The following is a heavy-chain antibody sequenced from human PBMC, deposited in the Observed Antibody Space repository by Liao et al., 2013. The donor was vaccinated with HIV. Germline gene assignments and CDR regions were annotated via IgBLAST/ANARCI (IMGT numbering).Heavy chain of an antibody. J-gene: IGHJ4*02. CDR3: ASLPRGELIRAYFGS. Sequence: QVHLQQWGAGLLKPSETLSLTCAVYGGSFSGYYWSWIRQSPGKGLEWIGEINESGMTDYIPSLKRRVTISVDTSKNQFSLELSSATAADTAVYYCASLPRGELIRAYFGSWGPGTQVTV. CDR1: GGSFSGYY. V-gene: IGHV4-34*01. CDR2: INESGMT. D-gene: IGHD3-16*01.